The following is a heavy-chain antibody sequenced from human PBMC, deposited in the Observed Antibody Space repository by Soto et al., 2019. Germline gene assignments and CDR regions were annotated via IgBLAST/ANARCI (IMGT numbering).Heavy chain of an antibody. CDR1: GGSISSSNW. Sequence: QVQLQESGPGLVKPSGTLSLTCAVSGGSISSSNWWSWVRQPPGKGLEWIGEIYHSGSTNYNPSLKSRVTISVDKSEHQCSLKWSSVTAADTAVSYCASVSGSYSCGMDVWGQGTTVTVSS. CDR3: ASVSGSYSCGMDV. V-gene: IGHV4-4*02. D-gene: IGHD1-26*01. J-gene: IGHJ6*02. CDR2: IYHSGST.